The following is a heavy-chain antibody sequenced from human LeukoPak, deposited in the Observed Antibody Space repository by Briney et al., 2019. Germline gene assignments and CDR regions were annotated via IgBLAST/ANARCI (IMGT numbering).Heavy chain of an antibody. D-gene: IGHD1-26*01. Sequence: PGGSLRLSCAASGFTFSSYGMHWVRQAPGKGLGWVAFIRYDGSNKYYADSVKGRFTISRDNSKNTLYMQMNSLKDEDTAVYYCAKDEKSGDACDIWGQGTMVTVSS. V-gene: IGHV3-30*02. J-gene: IGHJ3*02. CDR3: AKDEKSGDACDI. CDR1: GFTFSSYG. CDR2: IRYDGSNK.